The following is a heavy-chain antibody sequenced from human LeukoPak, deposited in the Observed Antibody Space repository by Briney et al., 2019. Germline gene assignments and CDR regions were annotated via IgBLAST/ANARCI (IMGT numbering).Heavy chain of an antibody. CDR2: INHSGST. D-gene: IGHD3-22*01. CDR3: ARQGITMIVVVPNDAFDI. Sequence: SETLSLTCTVSGGSISSYYWSWIRQPAGKGLEWIGEINHSGSTNYNPSLKSRVTISVDTSKNQFSLKLSSVTAADTAVYYCARQGITMIVVVPNDAFDIWGQGTMVTVSS. CDR1: GGSISSYY. J-gene: IGHJ3*02. V-gene: IGHV4-34*01.